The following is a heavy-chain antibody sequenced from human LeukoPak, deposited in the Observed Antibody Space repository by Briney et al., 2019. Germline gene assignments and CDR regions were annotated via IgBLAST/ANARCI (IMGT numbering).Heavy chain of an antibody. J-gene: IGHJ4*02. D-gene: IGHD1-26*01. CDR3: ASVSGHYQADVY. Sequence: ASVKVSCMASGYSFTDFYMHWVRQAPGQGLEWMGWINPESGDTKYAQKFQGRVTMTRDTSITTAYMELSRLRSDDTAVYYCASVSGHYQADVYWGQGTLVTVSS. CDR1: GYSFTDFY. CDR2: INPESGDT. V-gene: IGHV1-2*02.